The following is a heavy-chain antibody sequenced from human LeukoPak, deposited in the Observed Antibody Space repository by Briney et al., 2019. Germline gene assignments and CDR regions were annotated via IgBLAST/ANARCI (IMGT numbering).Heavy chain of an antibody. CDR3: TSVVVPAEVYYYYGMDV. Sequence: GGSLRLSCAASGFIFSIYAMRWVRHAPGRGLEWVSAISGSGGSTYYADSVKGRFTISRDNSKNTLYLQMNSLRAEDTAVYYCTSVVVPAEVYYYYGMDVWGKGTTVTVSS. J-gene: IGHJ6*04. CDR1: GFIFSIYA. D-gene: IGHD2-2*01. CDR2: ISGSGGST. V-gene: IGHV3-23*01.